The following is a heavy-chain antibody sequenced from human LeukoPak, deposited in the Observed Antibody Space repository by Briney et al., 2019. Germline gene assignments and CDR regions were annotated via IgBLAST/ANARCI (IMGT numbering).Heavy chain of an antibody. CDR1: GGSISLYY. J-gene: IGHJ4*02. Sequence: SETLSLTCTVSGGSISLYYWTWIRQPPGKGLEWIGYVYYSGSTNYNPSLKSRVTIPVDTSRNQFSLKLNSLTAADTAVYYCARGGYDQIDYWGQGTLVTVSS. CDR3: ARGGYDQIDY. V-gene: IGHV4-59*01. CDR2: VYYSGST. D-gene: IGHD5-12*01.